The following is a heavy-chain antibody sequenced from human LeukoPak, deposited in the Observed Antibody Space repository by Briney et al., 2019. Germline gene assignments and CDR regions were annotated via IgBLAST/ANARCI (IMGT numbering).Heavy chain of an antibody. D-gene: IGHD6-19*01. CDR3: ARDHSSSGWGDYYYYYMDV. V-gene: IGHV3-21*01. Sequence: GGSLRLSCAASGFTFSRYSMNWVRQAPGKGLEWVSSISSSSSYIYYADSLKGRFTISRDNAKNSLYLQMNSLRAEDTAVYYCARDHSSSGWGDYYYYYMDVWGKGTTVTISS. CDR2: ISSSSSYI. J-gene: IGHJ6*03. CDR1: GFTFSRYS.